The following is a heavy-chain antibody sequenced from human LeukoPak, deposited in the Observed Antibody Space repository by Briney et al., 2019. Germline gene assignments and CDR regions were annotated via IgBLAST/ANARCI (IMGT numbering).Heavy chain of an antibody. CDR2: IYYSGST. J-gene: IGHJ4*02. V-gene: IGHV4-59*01. CDR1: GDSIRSYY. Sequence: SETLSLTCTVSGDSIRSYYWSWIRQPPGKGLEWIGYIYYSGSTNYNPSLKSRVTISVDTSKNQFSLKLSSVTAADTAVYYCARDGGIAAAGTFDYWGQGTLVTVSS. D-gene: IGHD6-13*01. CDR3: ARDGGIAAAGTFDY.